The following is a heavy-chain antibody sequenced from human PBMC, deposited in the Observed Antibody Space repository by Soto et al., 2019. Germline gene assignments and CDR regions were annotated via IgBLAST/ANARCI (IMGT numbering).Heavy chain of an antibody. V-gene: IGHV4-59*08. Sequence: SETLSLTCTVSGGSISSYYWSWIRQPPGKGLEWIGYIYYSGSTNYNPSLKSRVTISVDTSKNQFSLKLSSVTAADTAVYYCARVGESDYGDYGGSHYFDYWGQGTLVTVSS. CDR2: IYYSGST. CDR3: ARVGESDYGDYGGSHYFDY. CDR1: GGSISSYY. J-gene: IGHJ4*02. D-gene: IGHD4-17*01.